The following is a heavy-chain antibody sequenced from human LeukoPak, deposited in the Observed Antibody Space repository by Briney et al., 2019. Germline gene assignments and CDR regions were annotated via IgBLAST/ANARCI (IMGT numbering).Heavy chain of an antibody. CDR1: GFTFSSYS. D-gene: IGHD6-13*01. J-gene: IGHJ6*03. V-gene: IGHV3-48*01. CDR2: ISSSSSTI. Sequence: GGSLRLSCAASGFTFSSYSMNWVRQAPGKGLQWVSYISSSSSTIYYADSVKGRFTISRDNAKNSLYLQMNSLRAEDTAVYYCARDRDSSSWYYYYYMDVWGKGTTVTISS. CDR3: ARDRDSSSWYYYYYMDV.